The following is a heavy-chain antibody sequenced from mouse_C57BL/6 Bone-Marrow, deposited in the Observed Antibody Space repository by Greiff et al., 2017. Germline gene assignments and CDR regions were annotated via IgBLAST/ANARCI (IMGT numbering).Heavy chain of an antibody. CDR3: AGCPLVFYAMDY. CDR1: GYTFTSYG. J-gene: IGHJ4*01. CDR2: IYPRSGYT. Sequence: QVQLQQSGAELARPGASVKLSCKASGYTFTSYGISWVKQRTGQGLEWIGEIYPRSGYTYYTEKVKGQVTFTTDKSYSTAYLQLRSQTSEDAAVFICAGCPLVFYAMDYWGQGTSVTVSA. V-gene: IGHV1-81*01. D-gene: IGHD2-10*02.